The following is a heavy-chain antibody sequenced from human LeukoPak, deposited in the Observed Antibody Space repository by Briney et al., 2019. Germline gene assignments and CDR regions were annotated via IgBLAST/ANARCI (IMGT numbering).Heavy chain of an antibody. J-gene: IGHJ4*02. CDR3: AKDGHY. CDR1: GFTFSSYS. CDR2: ISSSGSPI. Sequence: PGGSLRLSCAASGFTFSSYSMNWVRQAPGKGLEWVSYISSSGSPIYYADSVKGRFTISRDNSKNTLYLQMNSLRAEDTAVYYCAKDGHYWGQGSLVTVSS. V-gene: IGHV3-48*01.